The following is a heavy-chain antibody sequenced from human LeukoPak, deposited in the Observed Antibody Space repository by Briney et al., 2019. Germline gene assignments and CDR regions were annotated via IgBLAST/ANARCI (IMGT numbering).Heavy chain of an antibody. V-gene: IGHV4-59*01. J-gene: IGHJ4*02. Sequence: SETLSLTCTVSGGSISSDYWSWIRQPPGKGLEWLGYIYYRGSTNYNPSLKSRVTISVDTSKNQFSLKLSSVTAADTAVYYCARLSGYSSGHYYSDYWGQGTLVTVSS. CDR3: ARLSGYSSGHYYSDY. CDR1: GGSISSDY. D-gene: IGHD3-22*01. CDR2: IYYRGST.